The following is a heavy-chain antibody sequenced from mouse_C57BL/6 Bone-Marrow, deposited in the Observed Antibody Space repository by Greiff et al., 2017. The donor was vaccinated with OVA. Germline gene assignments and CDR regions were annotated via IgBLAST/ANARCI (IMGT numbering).Heavy chain of an antibody. V-gene: IGHV14-3*01. D-gene: IGHD4-1*01. CDR2: IDPANGNT. CDR1: GFNIKNTY. J-gene: IGHJ1*03. Sequence: VQLQQSVAELVRPGASVKLSCTASGFNIKNTYMHWVKQRPEQGLEWIGRIDPANGNTKYAPKFQGKATITADTSANTACLQLSSLTSEDTAIYYCDRSSRKQGRWYMDVWGTGTTVTVSS. CDR3: DRSSRKQGRWYMDV.